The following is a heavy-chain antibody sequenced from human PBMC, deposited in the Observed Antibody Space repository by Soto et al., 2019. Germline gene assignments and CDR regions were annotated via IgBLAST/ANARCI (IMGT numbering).Heavy chain of an antibody. J-gene: IGHJ6*03. CDR2: MSYDGSNK. CDR1: GFTFSIYG. Sequence: GGSLRLSCAASGFTFSIYGMHWVRQAQGKGLEWVAVMSYDGSNKYYADSVKGRFTISRDNSKNTLYLQMNSLRAEDTAVYYCAKGPGPSSYYYYYMDVWGKGTTVTVSS. V-gene: IGHV3-30*18. CDR3: AKGPGPSSYYYYYMDV.